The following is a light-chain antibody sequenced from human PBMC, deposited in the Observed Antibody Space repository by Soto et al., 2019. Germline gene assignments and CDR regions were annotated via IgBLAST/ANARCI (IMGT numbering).Light chain of an antibody. Sequence: EIVCTQSPGTLSLSPGERATLSCRASQSVSSNLAWYQQKPGQAPRLLIYDAYTRATGIPARFSGSGSGTDFTLTISRLEPEDFAVYYCQQCGSSPETFGQGTKVDIK. V-gene: IGKV3-20*01. J-gene: IGKJ1*01. CDR1: QSVSSN. CDR3: QQCGSSPET. CDR2: DAY.